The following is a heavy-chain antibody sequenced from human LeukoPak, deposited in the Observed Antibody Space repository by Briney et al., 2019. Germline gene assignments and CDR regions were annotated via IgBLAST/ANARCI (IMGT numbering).Heavy chain of an antibody. D-gene: IGHD4-11*01. V-gene: IGHV4-59*01. Sequence: SETLSLTCTVSVGSISSYYWSWIRQPPGKGLEWFGHIYYSGSTNYNPSLKSRVTISVDTSKNQFSLKLSPVTASDKAEHYCAREPPMTTATTYYYYYMDVWGKGTTVTVSS. CDR3: AREPPMTTATTYYYYYMDV. J-gene: IGHJ6*03. CDR1: VGSISSYY. CDR2: IYYSGST.